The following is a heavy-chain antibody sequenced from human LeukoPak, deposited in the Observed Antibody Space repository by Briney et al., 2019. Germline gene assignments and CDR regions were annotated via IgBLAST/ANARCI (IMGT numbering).Heavy chain of an antibody. CDR3: ARHRTYYDFWSGYNPGWFDP. CDR1: GYSFSDYW. D-gene: IGHD3-3*01. V-gene: IGHV5-51*01. J-gene: IGHJ5*02. Sequence: GESLKISCRGSGYSFSDYWIGWVRQMPGKGLEWMGIIYPGDSDTRYSPSFQGQVTISADKSISTAYLQWSSLKASDTAMYYCARHRTYYDFWSGYNPGWFDPWGQGTLVTVSS. CDR2: IYPGDSDT.